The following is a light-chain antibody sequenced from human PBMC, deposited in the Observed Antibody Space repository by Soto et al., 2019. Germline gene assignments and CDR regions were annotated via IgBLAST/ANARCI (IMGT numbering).Light chain of an antibody. CDR2: AAY. V-gene: IGKV1-39*01. J-gene: IGKJ4*01. CDR1: QTINNY. CDR3: QQSYSTPLT. Sequence: DIQMTQSPSSLSASLGYSVTITCLASQTINNYLNWYQQKPGTAPKLVIFAAYTLQSGVPSRFSGSGSGTEFTLTISSLQAEDFESYYCQQSYSTPLTFGGGTKVDLK.